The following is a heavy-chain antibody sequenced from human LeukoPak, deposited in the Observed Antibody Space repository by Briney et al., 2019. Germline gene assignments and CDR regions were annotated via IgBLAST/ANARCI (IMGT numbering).Heavy chain of an antibody. CDR2: ITSSSSYI. D-gene: IGHD2/OR15-2a*01. Sequence: GGSLRLSCAASGFTFSTYSMNWVRQAPGKGLEWVSSITSSSSYIYYADSVKGRFTISRDNAKNSLYLQMNSLRAEDTAVYYCARDQNDTLAFDIWGQGTMVTVSS. CDR1: GFTFSTYS. CDR3: ARDQNDTLAFDI. J-gene: IGHJ3*02. V-gene: IGHV3-21*01.